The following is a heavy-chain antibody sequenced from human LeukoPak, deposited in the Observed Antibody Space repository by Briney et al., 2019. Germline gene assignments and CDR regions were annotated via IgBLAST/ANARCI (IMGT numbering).Heavy chain of an antibody. V-gene: IGHV1-18*01. D-gene: IGHD6-19*01. CDR1: GYTFTSYG. Sequence: ASVKVSCKASGYTFTSYGITWVRQAPGQGLEWMGWVSGYNGDTTYAQKLQGRVSMTTDTSASTAYMELRSLRSDDTAVYYCARVKGYSSGWAIDYWGQGTLVTVSS. CDR2: VSGYNGDT. CDR3: ARVKGYSSGWAIDY. J-gene: IGHJ4*02.